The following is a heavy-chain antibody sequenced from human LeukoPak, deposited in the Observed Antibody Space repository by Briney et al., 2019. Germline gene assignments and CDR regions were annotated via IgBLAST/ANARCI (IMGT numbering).Heavy chain of an antibody. Sequence: PGGSLRLSCAASGFTFSSYTMIWVRQAPGKGLEWVSSISSGGNYIYYADSVRGRFTISRDNARSSLYLQMHSLRVEDTAVYYCARAPPGANYLNFFDYWGQGTLVTVSS. CDR1: GFTFSSYT. D-gene: IGHD2-15*01. CDR2: ISSGGNYI. CDR3: ARAPPGANYLNFFDY. V-gene: IGHV3-21*01. J-gene: IGHJ4*02.